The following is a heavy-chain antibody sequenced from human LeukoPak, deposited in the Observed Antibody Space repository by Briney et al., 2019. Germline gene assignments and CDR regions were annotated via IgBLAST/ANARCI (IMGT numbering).Heavy chain of an antibody. D-gene: IGHD5-24*01. Sequence: GSLRLFCATSGFTFSSYSMNWVRQAPGKGLEWVSSISSSSSYIYYADSVKGRFTISRDNAKKSLYLQMNSLRAKDTAVYYCQWLQFSELDYWGQGTLVTVSS. CDR3: QWLQFSELDY. V-gene: IGHV3-21*01. CDR2: ISSSSSYI. J-gene: IGHJ4*02. CDR1: GFTFSSYS.